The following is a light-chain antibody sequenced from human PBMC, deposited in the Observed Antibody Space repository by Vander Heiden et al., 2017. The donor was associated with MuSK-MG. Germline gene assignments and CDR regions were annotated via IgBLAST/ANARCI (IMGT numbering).Light chain of an antibody. CDR1: SSDVGSYNL. J-gene: IGLJ2*01. CDR2: EVT. CDR3: CSHGGSGTFEV. V-gene: IGLV2-23*02. Sequence: SALTQPASVSGSPGQSITISCTGTSSDVGSYNLVSWYQQHPGKAPKLMIYEVTKRPSGVSNRFSGSKSGNTASLTISGLQAEDEADYHCCSHGGSGTFEVFGGGTKLTVL.